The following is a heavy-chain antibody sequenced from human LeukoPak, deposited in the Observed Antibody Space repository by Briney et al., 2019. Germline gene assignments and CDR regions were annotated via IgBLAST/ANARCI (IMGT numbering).Heavy chain of an antibody. CDR1: GFTFDSYS. V-gene: IGHV3-23*01. D-gene: IGHD3-10*01. J-gene: IGHJ6*02. CDR3: AKAITVVRGRYYGMDV. CDR2: ISGSGGNT. Sequence: GGSLRLSCASSGFTFDSYSMNWVRQAPGKGLEWVSAISGSGGNTYYADSVKGRFTISRDNSKNTLFLQMSSLRAEDTAVYYCAKAITVVRGRYYGMDVWGQGTTVTVSS.